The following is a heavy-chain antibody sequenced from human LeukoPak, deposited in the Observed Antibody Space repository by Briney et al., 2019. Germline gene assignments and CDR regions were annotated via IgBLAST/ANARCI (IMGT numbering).Heavy chain of an antibody. CDR1: GFSLTTRGMC. V-gene: IGHV2-70*11. Sequence: ESGPALVKPTPTLTLTCTLSGFSLTTRGMCVSSIRQPPGKALAWLARIDWDDDTYYSTSLNTRLTISKDTSKNQVVLTMTNMDPVDTATYCCARMNRGNYFDYCGQGTLVTVSS. D-gene: IGHD7-27*01. J-gene: IGHJ4*02. CDR3: ARMNRGNYFDY. CDR2: IDWDDDT.